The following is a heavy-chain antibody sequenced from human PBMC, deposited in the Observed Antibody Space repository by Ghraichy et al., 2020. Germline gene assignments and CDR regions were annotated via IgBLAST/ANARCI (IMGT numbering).Heavy chain of an antibody. Sequence: SETLSLTCTVSGVSISSSSHYWGWIRQPPGKGLEWIGTIRYSGSTYYNPSLRSRVTIAVDTSKNQFSLKLNSVTAADTAVYYCVGDQNNIAWYFYWGQGSLVTVSS. J-gene: IGHJ4*02. CDR3: VGDQNNIAWYFY. CDR2: IRYSGST. V-gene: IGHV4-39*01. CDR1: GVSISSSSHY. D-gene: IGHD6-19*01.